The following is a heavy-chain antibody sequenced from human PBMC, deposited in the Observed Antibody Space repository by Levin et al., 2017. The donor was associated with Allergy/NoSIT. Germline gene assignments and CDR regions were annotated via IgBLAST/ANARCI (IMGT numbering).Heavy chain of an antibody. V-gene: IGHV3-33*01. CDR1: GFSFSDYG. Sequence: PGGSLRLSCAASGFSFSDYGMHWVRQAPGKGLEWVAVIWYDGTNKYYVDSVKGRFTISRDNAKDTVYLAMNSLRVEDTAVYSCARDNYQKRGFSNQEGAFDIWGQGTMVTVSS. J-gene: IGHJ3*02. CDR3: ARDNYQKRGFSNQEGAFDI. CDR2: IWYDGTNK. D-gene: IGHD2-2*01.